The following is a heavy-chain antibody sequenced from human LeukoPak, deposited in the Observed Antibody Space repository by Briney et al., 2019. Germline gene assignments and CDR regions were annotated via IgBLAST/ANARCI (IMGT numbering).Heavy chain of an antibody. CDR3: ATDDVTTGTRTALGY. D-gene: IGHD1-1*01. J-gene: IGHJ4*02. V-gene: IGHV1-58*01. CDR1: GFTFTSSA. CDR2: IVVGSGNT. Sequence: SVKVSCKASGFTFTSSAVQWVRQARGQGLEWIGWIVVGSGNTNYAQKFQERVTINRDMSTSTAYMELSSLRSEDTAVYYCATDDVTTGTRTALGYWGQGTLVTVSS.